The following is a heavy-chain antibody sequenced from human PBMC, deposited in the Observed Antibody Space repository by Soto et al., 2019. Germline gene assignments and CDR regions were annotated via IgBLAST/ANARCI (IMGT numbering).Heavy chain of an antibody. V-gene: IGHV3-7*03. D-gene: IGHD5-18*01. CDR3: AREGFSYGPKGAVFDH. J-gene: IGHJ4*02. CDR1: GFNFRTYW. Sequence: PEGSLRLSCAASGFNFRTYWMSWVRQAPGKGLEWVANIKEDGSDKYYVDSVKGRLTVSRDNAKNLLYLQLNSLRAEDTAVYYCAREGFSYGPKGAVFDHWGQGSLVTVSS. CDR2: IKEDGSDK.